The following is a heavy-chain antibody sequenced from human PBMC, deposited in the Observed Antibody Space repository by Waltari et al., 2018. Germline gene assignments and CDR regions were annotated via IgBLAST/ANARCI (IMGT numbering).Heavy chain of an antibody. D-gene: IGHD1-1*01. CDR1: GFTLRNYW. CDR2: MNKDGSER. CDR3: ARDSPDKHWKFFGNDH. Sequence: EVQLVESGGGLAHPGGSLTLSCVGSGFTLRNYWMTWVRQASGKGLGGVANMNKDGSERYYVDSVRGRFIISKDDAKNSLSLEMNILAVEDTAIYYCARDSPDKHWKFFGNDHWGQGTLVNVSP. J-gene: IGHJ4*02. V-gene: IGHV3-7*01.